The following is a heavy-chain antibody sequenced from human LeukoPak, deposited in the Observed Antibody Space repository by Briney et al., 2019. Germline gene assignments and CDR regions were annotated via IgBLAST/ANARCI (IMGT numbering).Heavy chain of an antibody. CDR1: GFTFSSYW. J-gene: IGHJ5*02. V-gene: IGHV3-21*01. D-gene: IGHD1-26*01. Sequence: KTGGSLRLSCAASGFTFSSYWMNWVRQAPGKGLEWVSSISSSSSYIYYADSVKGRFTISRDNAKNSLYLQMNSLRAEDTAVYYCARPGGVGATTSWGQGTLVTVSS. CDR3: ARPGGVGATTS. CDR2: ISSSSSYI.